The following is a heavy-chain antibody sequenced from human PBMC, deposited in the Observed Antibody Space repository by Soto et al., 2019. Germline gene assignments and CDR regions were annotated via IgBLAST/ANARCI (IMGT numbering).Heavy chain of an antibody. CDR2: INSDGSST. D-gene: IGHD5-12*01. Sequence: EVQLVESGGGLVQPGGSLRLSCAASGFTFSSNWMHWVRQAPGRGLVWVSRINSDGSSTSYADSVKGRFTISRDNAKNTLYLQMNSLRAEDTAVYYCARDSSIVATISIDYWGQGTLVTVSS. CDR1: GFTFSSNW. J-gene: IGHJ4*02. V-gene: IGHV3-74*01. CDR3: ARDSSIVATISIDY.